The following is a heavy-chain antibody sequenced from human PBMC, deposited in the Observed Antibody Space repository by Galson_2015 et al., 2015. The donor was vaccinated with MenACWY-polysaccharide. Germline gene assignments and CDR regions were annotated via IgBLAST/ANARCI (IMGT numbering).Heavy chain of an antibody. V-gene: IGHV3-23*01. CDR1: GFTFSSYA. J-gene: IGHJ6*02. Sequence: SLRLSCAASGFTFSSYAMSWVRQAPGKGLEWVAAISGSGGTTYYADSVKGRFTISRDNSKNMVYLQMNSLRAEDTAIYYSLVVPGGNYRAMDGWGQGTTVTVSS. D-gene: IGHD2-2*01. CDR2: ISGSGGTT. CDR3: LVVPGGNYRAMDG.